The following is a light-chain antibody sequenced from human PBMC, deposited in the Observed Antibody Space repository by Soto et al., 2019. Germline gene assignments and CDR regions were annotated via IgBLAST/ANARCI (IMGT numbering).Light chain of an antibody. CDR2: DVS. Sequence: QSALTQPASVSGSPGQSITISCTGTSSDVGGYNYVSWYQQHPGKAPKLMIYDVSNRPSGVSDRFSGSKSGNTASLTISGLQAEDEADNYRSSYTSSSTHVVFGGGTKLTVL. J-gene: IGLJ2*01. CDR1: SSDVGGYNY. CDR3: SSYTSSSTHVV. V-gene: IGLV2-14*01.